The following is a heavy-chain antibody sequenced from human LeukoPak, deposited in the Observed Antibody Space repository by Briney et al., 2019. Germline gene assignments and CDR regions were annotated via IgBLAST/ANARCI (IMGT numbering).Heavy chain of an antibody. CDR3: ARGNRLYSSSWSSLPFDI. CDR1: GYTFTNYD. D-gene: IGHD6-13*01. CDR2: TNPISGYT. J-gene: IGHJ3*02. V-gene: IGHV1-8*01. Sequence: ASVKVSCKASGYTFTNYDINWVRQATGQGFEWMGWTNPISGYTGYAQKFQGRVTMTRNTSISTAYMEVSSLRSEDTAVYYCARGNRLYSSSWSSLPFDIWGHGTMVTVSS.